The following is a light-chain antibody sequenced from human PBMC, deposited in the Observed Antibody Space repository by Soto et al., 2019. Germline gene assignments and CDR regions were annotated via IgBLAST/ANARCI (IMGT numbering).Light chain of an antibody. J-gene: IGLJ3*02. CDR2: DVT. V-gene: IGLV2-11*01. CDR1: SGDVGAYDR. CDR3: CSHAGGSAWV. Sequence: QSALTQPRSVSGSPGQSVTISCTGTSGDVGAYDRVSWYQHHPTKAPKLIIYDVTNRPSGVPYRFSGSKSGSTASLTISGLQAEDEADYYRCSHAGGSAWVFGGGTQLTVL.